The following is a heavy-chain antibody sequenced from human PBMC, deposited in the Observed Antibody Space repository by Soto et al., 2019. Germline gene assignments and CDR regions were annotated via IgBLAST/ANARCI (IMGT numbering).Heavy chain of an antibody. V-gene: IGHV4-39*01. CDR3: ARPDSSSWAAPFGS. J-gene: IGHJ4*02. CDR1: GGSITSSSYY. Sequence: SETLSLTCTVSGGSITSSSYYWGWIRQPPGKGLEWIGSIDYSGNPYYNASLKSRVTISVDTSKNQFSLKLISVTAADTAVYYCARPDSSSWAAPFGSWGQGTLVTVS. CDR2: IDYSGNP. D-gene: IGHD6-13*01.